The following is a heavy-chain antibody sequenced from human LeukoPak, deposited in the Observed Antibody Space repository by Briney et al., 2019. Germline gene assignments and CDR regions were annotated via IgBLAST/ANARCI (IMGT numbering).Heavy chain of an antibody. V-gene: IGHV3-7*04. J-gene: IGHJ4*02. D-gene: IGHD6-19*01. Sequence: GGFLRLSCAASGFTFSSYWMSWVRQAPGKGLEWVANIKQDGSEKYYVDSVKGRFTISRDNATNSLYLQMNSLRAEDTAVYYCATDIAVAVPFDYWGQGTLVTVSS. CDR1: GFTFSSYW. CDR2: IKQDGSEK. CDR3: ATDIAVAVPFDY.